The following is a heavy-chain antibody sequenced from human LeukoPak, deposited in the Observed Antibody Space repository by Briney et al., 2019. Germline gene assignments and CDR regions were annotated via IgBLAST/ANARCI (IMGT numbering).Heavy chain of an antibody. Sequence: ASVKVSCKAFGGTFSSYAISWVRQAPGQGLEWMGRIIPILGIANYAQKFQGRVTITADKSTSTAYMELSSLRSEDTAVYYCANTPSYCGGDCYSGHYYDYWGQGTLVTVSS. V-gene: IGHV1-69*04. CDR2: IIPILGIA. J-gene: IGHJ4*02. CDR3: ANTPSYCGGDCYSGHYYDY. D-gene: IGHD2-21*02. CDR1: GGTFSSYA.